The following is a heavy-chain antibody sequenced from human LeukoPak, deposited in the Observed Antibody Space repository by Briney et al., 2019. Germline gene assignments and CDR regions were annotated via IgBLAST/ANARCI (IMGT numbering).Heavy chain of an antibody. V-gene: IGHV3-30-3*01. CDR3: VSVGDYGDYANYFDY. CDR1: GFTFSSFA. CDR2: ISYDGSNK. D-gene: IGHD4-17*01. J-gene: IGHJ4*02. Sequence: QPGGSLRLSCAASGFTFSSFAMHWVRQAPGKGLEWVAVISYDGSNKYYADSVKGRFTISRDNAKNTLYLQVNGLRAEDTAVYYCVSVGDYGDYANYFDYWGQGTLVTVSS.